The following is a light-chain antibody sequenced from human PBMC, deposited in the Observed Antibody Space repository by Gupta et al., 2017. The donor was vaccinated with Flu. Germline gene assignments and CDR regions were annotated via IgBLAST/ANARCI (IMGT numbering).Light chain of an antibody. Sequence: QSVLAQPPSASGAPLQRVTISCSGSSSNIGSNSVNWYQQVPGTDPHLLIVSCDQRPSAVPDRFSFSNSGAYDSPALTGLQSEDEADDDYSASADTLNGHVVFGSGTKVTVL. V-gene: IGLV1-44*01. J-gene: IGLJ1*01. CDR1: SSNIGSNS. CDR2: SCD. CDR3: SASADTLNGHVV.